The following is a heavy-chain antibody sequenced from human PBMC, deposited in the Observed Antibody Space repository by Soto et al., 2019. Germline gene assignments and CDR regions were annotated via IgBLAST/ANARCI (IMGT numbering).Heavy chain of an antibody. V-gene: IGHV3-23*01. CDR3: VVRGGTRNWLDP. D-gene: IGHD3-10*01. CDR1: GFTFSNYA. J-gene: IGHJ5*02. Sequence: EVQLLDSGGGLVQPGGSLRLSCAASGFTFSNYAMSWVRQTPGKGLEWVSGISGSGGSTYYADSVKGRFTISRDNSKNTLYLQMNSLRAEDTAVYYSVVRGGTRNWLDPWGQGTLVTVSS. CDR2: ISGSGGST.